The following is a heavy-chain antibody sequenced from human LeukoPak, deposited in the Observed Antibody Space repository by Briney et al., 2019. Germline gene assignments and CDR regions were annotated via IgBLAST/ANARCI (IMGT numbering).Heavy chain of an antibody. V-gene: IGHV2-5*02. J-gene: IGHJ6*02. CDR3: AHTQLNYYYYGMDV. D-gene: IGHD1-1*01. CDR2: IYWDDDK. CDR1: GFSLSTSGVG. Sequence: SGPTLVKPTQTLTLTCTFSGFSLSTSGVGVGWIRQPPGKALEWLALIYWDDDKCYSPSLKSRLTITKDTSKNQVVLTMTNMHPVDTATYYCAHTQLNYYYYGMDVWGQGTTVTVSS.